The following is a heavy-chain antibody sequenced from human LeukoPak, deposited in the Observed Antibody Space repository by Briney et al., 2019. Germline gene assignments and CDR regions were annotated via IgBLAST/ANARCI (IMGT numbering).Heavy chain of an antibody. CDR2: ISWNSGSI. CDR1: GFTFDDYA. V-gene: IGHV3-9*01. CDR3: AKAYYYDSSGYCDY. Sequence: GGSLRPSCAASGFTFDDYAMHWVRQAPGKGLEWVSGISWNSGSIGYADSVKGRFTISRDNAKNSLYLQMNSLRAEDTALYYCAKAYYYDSSGYCDYWGQGTLVTVSS. D-gene: IGHD3-22*01. J-gene: IGHJ4*02.